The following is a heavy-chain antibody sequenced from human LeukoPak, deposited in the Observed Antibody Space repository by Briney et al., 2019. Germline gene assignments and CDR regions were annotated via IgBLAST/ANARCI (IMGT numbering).Heavy chain of an antibody. J-gene: IGHJ4*02. V-gene: IGHV3-66*04. D-gene: IGHD3-22*01. CDR1: GFTVSSNY. CDR2: IYSGGST. CDR3: VRQYSYDSSGYYPWDY. Sequence: PGGSLRLSCAASGFTVSSNYMSWVRQAPGKGLEWVSVIYSGGSTYYADSVKGRFTISRHNSKNTLYLQMNSLRAEDTAMYYCVRQYSYDSSGYYPWDYWGQGTLVTVSS.